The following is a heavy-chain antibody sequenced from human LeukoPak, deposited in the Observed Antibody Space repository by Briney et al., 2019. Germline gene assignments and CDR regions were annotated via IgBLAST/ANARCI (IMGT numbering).Heavy chain of an antibody. Sequence: ASVKVSCEVSGYTLSELSMYWVRQGPGKGLEWMGSFDHENDETTYAQKFQGRIRMTEDTSTQTAYMELSGLRSDDTAIYYCATDGTGRYSVDCWGQGTLVTVSS. CDR2: FDHENDET. J-gene: IGHJ4*02. CDR1: GYTLSELS. D-gene: IGHD3-10*01. V-gene: IGHV1-24*01. CDR3: ATDGTGRYSVDC.